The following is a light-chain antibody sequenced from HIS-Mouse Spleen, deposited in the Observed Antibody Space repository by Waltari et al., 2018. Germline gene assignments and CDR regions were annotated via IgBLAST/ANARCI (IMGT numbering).Light chain of an antibody. CDR2: EDS. CDR1: ALPKKY. J-gene: IGLJ2*01. Sequence: SYELTQPPSVSVSPGQTARITCSGDALPKKYAYWYQQKSGQAPVLVIYEDSNRPSGSPERFSGSSSGTMATLTISRAQVEDEADYYCYSTDSSGNHRVFGGGTKLTVL. CDR3: YSTDSSGNHRV. V-gene: IGLV3-10*01.